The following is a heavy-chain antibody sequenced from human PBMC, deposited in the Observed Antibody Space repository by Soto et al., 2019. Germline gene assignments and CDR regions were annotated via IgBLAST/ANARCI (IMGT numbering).Heavy chain of an antibody. V-gene: IGHV3-33*05. CDR2: VSNDGRNT. CDR1: GFRFSSYG. CDR3: ARELRGAGYFDY. J-gene: IGHJ4*02. Sequence: GGSLRLSCKTSGFRFSSYGMHWVRQAPGKGPEWVAFVSNDGRNTEYADSVKGRFTVSRDNAKNSLYLQMNSLRADDTAVYYCARELRGAGYFDYWGQGTLVTVS.